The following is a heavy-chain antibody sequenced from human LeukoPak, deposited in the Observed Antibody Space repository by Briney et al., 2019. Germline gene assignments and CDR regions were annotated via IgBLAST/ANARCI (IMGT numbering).Heavy chain of an antibody. V-gene: IGHV4-34*01. CDR2: INHSGST. CDR1: GGSFSGYY. D-gene: IGHD3-16*01. CDR3: ARGVTFRWFDP. J-gene: IGHJ5*02. Sequence: SSETLSLTCAVYGGSFSGYYWSWIRQPPEKGLEWIGEINHSGSTNYNPSLKSRVTISVDTSKNQFSLKLSSVTAADTAVYYCARGVTFRWFDPWGQGTLVTVSS.